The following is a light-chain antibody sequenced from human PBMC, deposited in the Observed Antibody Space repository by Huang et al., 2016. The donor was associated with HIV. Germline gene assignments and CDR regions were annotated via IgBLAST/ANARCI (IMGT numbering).Light chain of an antibody. J-gene: IGKJ4*01. CDR2: DAS. CDR1: QNIIRV. Sequence: IQMAQSPPSLSASVGDRVTISCRASQNIIRVLIWYQQKPGKAPKFLIYDASSFQTEVPSRFSGSGSGTDFTLTISNVQPEDVGIYYCQQSYTSPRASFGGGT. CDR3: QQSYTSPRAS. V-gene: IGKV1-39*01.